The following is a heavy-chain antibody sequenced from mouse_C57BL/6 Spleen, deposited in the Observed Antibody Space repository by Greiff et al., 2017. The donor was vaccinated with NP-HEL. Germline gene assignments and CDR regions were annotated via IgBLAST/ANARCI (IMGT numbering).Heavy chain of an antibody. CDR3: ARHYEIDY. D-gene: IGHD2-4*01. CDR1: GYTFTDYY. Sequence: EVQLQQSGPELVKPGASVKISCKASGYTFTDYYMNWVKQSHGKSLEWIGDINPNNGGTSYNQKFKGKATLTVDKSSSTAYMELRSLTSEDSAVYYCARHYEIDYWGQGTTLTVSS. V-gene: IGHV1-26*01. J-gene: IGHJ2*01. CDR2: INPNNGGT.